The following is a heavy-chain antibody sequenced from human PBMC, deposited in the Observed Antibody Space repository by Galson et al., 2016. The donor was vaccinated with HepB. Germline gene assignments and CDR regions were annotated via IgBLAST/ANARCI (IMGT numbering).Heavy chain of an antibody. CDR3: TISDFSDY. V-gene: IGHV3-15*01. Sequence: SLRLSCAASGFTFSDAWMMWVRQAPGKGLEWVGRILSKAHGGTTHYAAPVKGRFTISRDDSENTLYLQMNSLKIEDTAIYYCTISDFSDYWGLGTLVTVSS. J-gene: IGHJ4*02. CDR1: GFTFSDAW. CDR2: ILSKAHGGTT. D-gene: IGHD4-11*01.